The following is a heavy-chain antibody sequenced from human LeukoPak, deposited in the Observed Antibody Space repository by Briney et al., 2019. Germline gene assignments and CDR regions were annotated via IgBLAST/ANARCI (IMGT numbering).Heavy chain of an antibody. J-gene: IGHJ4*02. D-gene: IGHD3-10*01. CDR3: ARGNGGY. Sequence: SETLSLTCAVYGGSFSGYYWSWIRQPPGKGPEWIGEINHSGSTNYNPSLKSRVTISVDTSKNQFSLKLSSVTAADTAVYYCARGNGGYWGQGTLVTVSS. CDR1: GGSFSGYY. V-gene: IGHV4-34*01. CDR2: INHSGST.